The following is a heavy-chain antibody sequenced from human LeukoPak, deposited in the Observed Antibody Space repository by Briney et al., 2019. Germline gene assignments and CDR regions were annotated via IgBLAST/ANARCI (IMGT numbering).Heavy chain of an antibody. CDR2: INHSGTT. CDR3: ARGVRYDSSGYYFEEGDSPLDY. J-gene: IGHJ4*02. CDR1: GGSFSGYY. Sequence: ASGTLSLTCAVYGGSFSGYYWSWIRQPPGKGLEWIGEINHSGTTNYNPSLKSRVTISVDTSKNQFSLKLSSVTAADTAVYYCARGVRYDSSGYYFEEGDSPLDYWGQGTLVTVSS. V-gene: IGHV4-34*01. D-gene: IGHD3-22*01.